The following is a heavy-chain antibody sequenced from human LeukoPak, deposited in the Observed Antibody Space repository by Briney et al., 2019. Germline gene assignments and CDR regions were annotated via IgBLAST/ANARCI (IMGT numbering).Heavy chain of an antibody. CDR3: ARERDSYYYDSSGYTGIDY. D-gene: IGHD3-22*01. CDR2: IYYSGST. Sequence: SQTLSLTCTVSGGSISSGGYYWSWIRQHPGKGQEWIGYIYYSGSTYYNPSLKSRVTISVDTSKNQFSLKLSSVTAADTAVYYCARERDSYYYDSSGYTGIDYWGQGTLVTVSS. CDR1: GGSISSGGYY. J-gene: IGHJ4*02. V-gene: IGHV4-31*03.